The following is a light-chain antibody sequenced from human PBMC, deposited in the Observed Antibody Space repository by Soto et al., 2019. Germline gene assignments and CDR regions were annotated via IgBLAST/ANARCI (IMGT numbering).Light chain of an antibody. J-gene: IGKJ1*01. CDR2: GAS. CDR1: QSVSSN. CDR3: QQYNNWPPWT. V-gene: IGKV3-15*01. Sequence: IEITQSPTTLSVSPGERATLSCMASQSVSSNLAWYQQKPGQAPRLLIYGASTRATGIPARFSGSGSGTKFTLTISSLQSEDFAVYYCQQYNNWPPWTFGQGTKVDIK.